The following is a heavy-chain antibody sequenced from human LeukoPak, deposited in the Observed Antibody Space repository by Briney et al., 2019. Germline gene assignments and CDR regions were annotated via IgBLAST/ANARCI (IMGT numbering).Heavy chain of an antibody. D-gene: IGHD3-3*01. V-gene: IGHV3-21*01. Sequence: PGGSLRLSCAASGFTFSSYSMNWVRQARGKGLEWVSSISSSSSYIYYADSVKGRFTISRDNAKNSLYLQMNSLRAEDTAVYYCAREDFWSGYPLYYFDYWGQGTLVTVSS. J-gene: IGHJ4*02. CDR1: GFTFSSYS. CDR3: AREDFWSGYPLYYFDY. CDR2: ISSSSSYI.